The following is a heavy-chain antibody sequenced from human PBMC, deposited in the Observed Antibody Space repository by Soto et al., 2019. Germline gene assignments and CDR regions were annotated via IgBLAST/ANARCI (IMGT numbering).Heavy chain of an antibody. J-gene: IGHJ4*02. CDR1: GFTFSDYY. V-gene: IGHV3-11*01. CDR2: ISSSGSTI. D-gene: IGHD5-12*01. CDR3: AADLYSGYDLIVRVGLFH. Sequence: GGSLRLSCAASGFTFSDYYMSWIRQAPGKGLEWVSYISSSGSTIYYADSVKGRFTISRDNAKNSLYLQMNSLRAEDTAVYYCAADLYSGYDLIVRVGLFHWGQGTLVTVSS.